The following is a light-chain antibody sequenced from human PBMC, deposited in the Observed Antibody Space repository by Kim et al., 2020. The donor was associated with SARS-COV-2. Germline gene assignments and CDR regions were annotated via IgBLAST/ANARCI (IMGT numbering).Light chain of an antibody. CDR3: QAWDSSTALV. CDR1: KLGDKY. V-gene: IGLV3-1*01. CDR2: QDS. J-gene: IGLJ2*01. Sequence: SSELTQPPSVSVSPGQTASITCSGDKLGDKYACWYQQKPGQSPVLVIYQDSKRPSGIPERFSGSNSGHTATLTISGTQAMDEADYYCQAWDSSTALVFGGGTQLTVL.